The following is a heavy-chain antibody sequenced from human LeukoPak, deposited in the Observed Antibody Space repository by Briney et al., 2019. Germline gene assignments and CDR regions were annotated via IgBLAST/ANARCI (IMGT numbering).Heavy chain of an antibody. CDR1: GYTFTSYG. CDR2: ISAYNGNI. J-gene: IGHJ6*03. V-gene: IGHV1-18*01. CDR3: ATGIWSGYYYYYYMDV. Sequence: ASVKVSCKASGYTFTSYGISWVRHAPGQGLEWMGWISAYNGNINYAQKLQGRVTMTTHTSTSTAYMELRSLRSDDTAVYYCATGIWSGYYYYYYMDVWGKGTTVTVSS. D-gene: IGHD3-3*01.